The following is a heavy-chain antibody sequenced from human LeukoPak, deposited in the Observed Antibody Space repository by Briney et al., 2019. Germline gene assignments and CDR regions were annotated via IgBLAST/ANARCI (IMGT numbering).Heavy chain of an antibody. CDR1: SASVTSHH. CDR3: ARDDSSRDESGGYHF. CDR2: FQFSAST. J-gene: IGHJ4*02. D-gene: IGHD3-22*01. V-gene: IGHV4-4*07. Sequence: ETLSLTCTLSSASVTSHHWAWIRQPAGKRLEWVGRFQFSASTNYHQSLRGRVDLYLDKSKNVLYLSLHSVSPAETAVYYCARDDSSRDESGGYHFWGRGVLVTVSS.